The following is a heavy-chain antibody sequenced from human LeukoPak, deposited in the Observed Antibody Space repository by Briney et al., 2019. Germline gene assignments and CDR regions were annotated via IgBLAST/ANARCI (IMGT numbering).Heavy chain of an antibody. CDR1: EVSISSSSHY. CDR2: VYYSGSS. Sequence: PSETLPLTCNVSEVSISSSSHYWGWIRQAPGKGLEWIGSVYYSGSSYYNPSLKSRVTISIDTSKNQFSLKLTSVTAADTAVYYCARVHFEQGLGRLGYFDYWGQGTLVTVSS. J-gene: IGHJ4*02. V-gene: IGHV4-39*07. CDR3: ARVHFEQGLGRLGYFDY. D-gene: IGHD6-19*01.